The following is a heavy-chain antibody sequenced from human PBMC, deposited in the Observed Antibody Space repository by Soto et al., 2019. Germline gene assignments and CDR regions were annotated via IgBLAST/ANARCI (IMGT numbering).Heavy chain of an antibody. Sequence: SETLSLTCTVSGGSISSSSCYWGWIRQPPGKGLEWIGSIYYSGSTYYNPSLKSRVTISVDTSKNQFSLKLSSVTAADTAVYYCARGEDVVVPAAMDWFDPWGQGTLVTVSS. CDR2: IYYSGST. V-gene: IGHV4-39*01. D-gene: IGHD2-2*01. CDR3: ARGEDVVVPAAMDWFDP. J-gene: IGHJ5*02. CDR1: GGSISSSSCY.